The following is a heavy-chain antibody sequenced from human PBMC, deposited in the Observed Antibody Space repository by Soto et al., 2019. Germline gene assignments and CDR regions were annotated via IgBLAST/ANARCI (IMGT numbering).Heavy chain of an antibody. J-gene: IGHJ3*02. D-gene: IGHD5-12*01. CDR1: GFTFSSYA. Sequence: GGSLRLSCAASGFTFSSYAMTWVRQAPGKGLEWVSGISGSGGSTYYADSVKGRFTISRDNSKNTMYLQMNSLRAEDTAVYYCARDGYNLPGAFDIWGQGTMVTVSS. CDR3: ARDGYNLPGAFDI. CDR2: ISGSGGST. V-gene: IGHV3-23*01.